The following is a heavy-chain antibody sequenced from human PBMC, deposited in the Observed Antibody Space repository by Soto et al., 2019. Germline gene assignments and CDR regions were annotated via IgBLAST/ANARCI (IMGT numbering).Heavy chain of an antibody. V-gene: IGHV1-46*01. CDR2: INPSGGST. J-gene: IGHJ4*02. CDR1: GYTFTSYY. D-gene: IGHD6-6*01. Sequence: GSVKVSCKASGYTFTSYYMHWVRQAPGQGLEWMGIINPSGGSTSYAQKLQGRVTMTTDTSTSTAYMELRSLRSDDTAVYYCARVPIAARLSYFDYWGQGTLVTVSS. CDR3: ARVPIAARLSYFDY.